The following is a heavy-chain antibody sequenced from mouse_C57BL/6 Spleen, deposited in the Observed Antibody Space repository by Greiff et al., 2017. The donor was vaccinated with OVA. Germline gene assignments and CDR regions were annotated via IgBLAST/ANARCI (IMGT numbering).Heavy chain of an antibody. Sequence: QVQLQQPGAELVKPGASVKLSCKASGYTFTSYWMHWVKQRPGQGLEWIGRIDPNSGGTKYNEKFKSKATLTVDKASSTAYMQLSSLTSEDSAVDYCSRSYDYDSFAYWGQGTLVTVSA. CDR2: IDPNSGGT. CDR3: SRSYDYDSFAY. CDR1: GYTFTSYW. J-gene: IGHJ3*01. D-gene: IGHD2-4*01. V-gene: IGHV1-72*01.